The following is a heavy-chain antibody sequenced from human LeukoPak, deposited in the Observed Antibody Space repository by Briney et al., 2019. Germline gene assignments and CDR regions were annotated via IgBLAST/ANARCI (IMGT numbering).Heavy chain of an antibody. V-gene: IGHV3-74*01. CDR2: IKSDGSET. CDR3: SSDRVFYGLDV. J-gene: IGHJ6*02. Sequence: GGSLRLSCAASGFTFSSYWMHWVRQAPGKGLMWASRIKSDGSETSYADSVKGRFTISRDNARNTLYLQMNSLRPEDTAIYYCSSDRVFYGLDVWGQGTTVTVSS. CDR1: GFTFSSYW.